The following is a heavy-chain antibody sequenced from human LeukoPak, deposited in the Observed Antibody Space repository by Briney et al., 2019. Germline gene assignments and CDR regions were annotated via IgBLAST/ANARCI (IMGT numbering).Heavy chain of an antibody. CDR2: IYYSGST. D-gene: IGHD3-22*01. CDR1: GGSVSSGSYY. V-gene: IGHV4-61*01. Sequence: PSETLSLTCTISGGSVSSGSYYWSWIRQPPGKGLEWIGYIYYSGSTNYNPSLKSRVTISVDTSKNQFSLKLSSVTAADTAVYYCARYDSSLYDAFDIWGQGTMVTVSS. CDR3: ARYDSSLYDAFDI. J-gene: IGHJ3*02.